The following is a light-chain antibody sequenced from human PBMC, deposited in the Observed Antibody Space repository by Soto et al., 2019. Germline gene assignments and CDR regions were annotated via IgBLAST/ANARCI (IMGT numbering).Light chain of an antibody. J-gene: IGLJ2*01. V-gene: IGLV1-44*01. CDR1: SSNIGSNT. CDR3: AVWDDRLNGPV. Sequence: QSVLTQPPSASGTPGQRVTISCSGGSSNIGSNTVNWYQHFPGTAPTLLIYSNTQRPSGVPDRFSGSKSGTSASLAISGLQYEDEAAYYCAVWDDRLNGPVFGGGTKLTVL. CDR2: SNT.